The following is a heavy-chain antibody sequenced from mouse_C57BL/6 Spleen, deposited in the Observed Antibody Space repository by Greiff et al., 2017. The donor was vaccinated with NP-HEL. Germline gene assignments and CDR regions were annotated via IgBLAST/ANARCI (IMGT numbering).Heavy chain of an antibody. V-gene: IGHV1-82*01. D-gene: IGHD2-3*01. CDR1: GYAFSSSW. Sequence: VKLMESGPELVKPGASVKISCKASGYAFSSSWMNWVKQRPGKGLEWIGRIYPGDGDTHYNGKFKGKATLTADKSSSTAYMQLSSLTSEDSAVYFCARGPYEDYAMDYWGQGTSVTVSS. CDR2: IYPGDGDT. J-gene: IGHJ4*01. CDR3: ARGPYEDYAMDY.